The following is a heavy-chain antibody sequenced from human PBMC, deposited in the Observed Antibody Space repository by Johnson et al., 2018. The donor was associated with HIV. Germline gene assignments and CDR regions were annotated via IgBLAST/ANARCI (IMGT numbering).Heavy chain of an antibody. D-gene: IGHD6-13*01. J-gene: IGHJ3*02. Sequence: QVQLVESGGGVVQPGRSLRLSCAASGFTFSSYAMHWVRQAPGKGLAWVAVIGYDVSDKYYADSVKGRVTISRDNPKNTVYLHMNNLRAEDTAVYYCARDLAYNSRWTGAFDIWGQGTMVTVSS. CDR3: ARDLAYNSRWTGAFDI. CDR2: IGYDVSDK. V-gene: IGHV3-30*04. CDR1: GFTFSSYA.